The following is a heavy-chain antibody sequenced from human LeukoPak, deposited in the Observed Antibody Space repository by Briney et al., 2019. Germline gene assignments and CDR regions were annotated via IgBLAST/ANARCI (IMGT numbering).Heavy chain of an antibody. J-gene: IGHJ5*02. D-gene: IGHD6-19*01. CDR2: INHSGST. V-gene: IGHV4-34*01. Sequence: PSETLFLTCAVYGGSFSGYYWSWIRQPPGKGLEWIGEINHSGSTNYNPSLKSRVTISVDTSKNQFSLKLSSVTAADTAVYYCARVRSSGWFDPWGQGTLVTVSS. CDR1: GGSFSGYY. CDR3: ARVRSSGWFDP.